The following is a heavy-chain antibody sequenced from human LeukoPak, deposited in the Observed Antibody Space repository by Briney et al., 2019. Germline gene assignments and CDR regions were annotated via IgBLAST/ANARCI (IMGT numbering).Heavy chain of an antibody. V-gene: IGHV7-4-1*02. Sequence: ASVKVSCKASGYTFTTYAVNWVRQAPGQGLEWMGWINTNTGNPTYAQGFTGRFVFSLDTSVSTAYLQISSLKAEDTAVYYCARDLSPRGHGWYFDYWGQGTLLTVSS. J-gene: IGHJ4*02. CDR1: GYTFTTYA. CDR2: INTNTGNP. CDR3: ARDLSPRGHGWYFDY. D-gene: IGHD6-19*01.